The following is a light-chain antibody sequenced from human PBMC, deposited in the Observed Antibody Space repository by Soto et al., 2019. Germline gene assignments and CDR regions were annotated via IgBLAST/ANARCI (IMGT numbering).Light chain of an antibody. Sequence: DIELTQSPSSLSASIGDRVTITCQATQDISDSLTWYRQTPGKAPQLLIFGGSKLNAGVPSRFSGRGSGTDCTFTIQSLQAADVGTYYCQQSKGVPRTFGQGTKVEI. J-gene: IGKJ2*01. CDR1: QDISDS. CDR2: GGS. CDR3: QQSKGVPRT. V-gene: IGKV1-33*01.